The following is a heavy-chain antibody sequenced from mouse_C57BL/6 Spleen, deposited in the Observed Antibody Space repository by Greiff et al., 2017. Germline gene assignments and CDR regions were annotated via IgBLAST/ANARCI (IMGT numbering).Heavy chain of an antibody. CDR3: ARKGGNYGEK. J-gene: IGHJ2*01. Sequence: QVQLQQPGAELVMPGASVKLSCKASGYTFTSYWMHWVKQRPGQGLEWIGEIDPSDSYTNYNQKFKGKSTLTVDKSASTAYMQLSSLASEDSAVYYSARKGGNYGEKWGEGTTRTVSS. D-gene: IGHD2-1*01. CDR1: GYTFTSYW. V-gene: IGHV1-69*01. CDR2: IDPSDSYT.